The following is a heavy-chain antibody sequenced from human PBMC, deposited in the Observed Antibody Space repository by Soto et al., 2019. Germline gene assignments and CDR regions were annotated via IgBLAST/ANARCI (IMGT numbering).Heavy chain of an antibody. CDR3: ARQGALVATIDAFDI. Sequence: GESLKISCKGSGYSFTSYWIGWVRQMPGKGLEWMGIIYPGDSDTRYSPSFQGQVTISADKSISTAYLQWSSLKASDTAMYYCARQGALVATIDAFDIWGQGTMVTVSS. CDR1: GYSFTSYW. CDR2: IYPGDSDT. V-gene: IGHV5-51*01. J-gene: IGHJ3*02. D-gene: IGHD5-12*01.